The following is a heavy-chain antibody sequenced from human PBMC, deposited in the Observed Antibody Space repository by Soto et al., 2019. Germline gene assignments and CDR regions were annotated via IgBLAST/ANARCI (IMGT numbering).Heavy chain of an antibody. Sequence: QVQLVQSGAEVKKPGASVKVSCKASGYTFTSYGISWVRQAPGQGLEWMGWTSAYNGNTNYAQKLQGRVTMPTDTSTSSAYMELRSLRSDATAVYYCARVGATSWFDPWGQGTLVTVSS. J-gene: IGHJ5*02. CDR3: ARVGATSWFDP. D-gene: IGHD1-26*01. V-gene: IGHV1-18*01. CDR2: TSAYNGNT. CDR1: GYTFTSYG.